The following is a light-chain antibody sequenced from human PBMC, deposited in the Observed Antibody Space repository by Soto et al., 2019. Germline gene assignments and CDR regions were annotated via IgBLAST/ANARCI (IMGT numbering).Light chain of an antibody. V-gene: IGKV3-20*01. CDR1: QTVSTNF. CDR2: GAS. J-gene: IGKJ1*01. Sequence: ELVVTQSAGTLSWSPGERATLSYRASQTVSTNFLAWYQQKPGQAPRLLIYGASSRATGTPDRFSGSGSGTDFTLTISRLEPEDFGVFFCQQYGNSPLTFGQGPKVDI. CDR3: QQYGNSPLT.